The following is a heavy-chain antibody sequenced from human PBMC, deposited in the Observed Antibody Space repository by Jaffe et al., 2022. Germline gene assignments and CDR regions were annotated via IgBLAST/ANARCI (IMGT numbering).Heavy chain of an antibody. J-gene: IGHJ5*02. D-gene: IGHD3-9*01. CDR1: GGSISSGGYS. CDR3: AREASYDILTGYYKRQAEGWFDP. V-gene: IGHV4-30-2*01. Sequence: QLQLQESGSGLVKPSQTLSLTCAVSGGSISSGGYSWSWIRQPPGKGLEWIGYIYHSGSTYYNPSLKSRVTISVDRSKNQFSLKLSSVTAADTAVYYCAREASYDILTGYYKRQAEGWFDPWGQGTLVTVSS. CDR2: IYHSGST.